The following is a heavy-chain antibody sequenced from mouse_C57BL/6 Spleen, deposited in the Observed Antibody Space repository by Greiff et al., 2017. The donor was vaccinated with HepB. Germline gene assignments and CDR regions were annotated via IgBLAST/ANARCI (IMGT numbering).Heavy chain of an antibody. Sequence: QVQLQQSGAELVKPGASVKISCKASGYAFSSYWMNWVKQRPGKGLEWIGQIYPGDGDTNYNGKFKGKATLTADKSSSTAYMQLSSLTSEDSAVYFCARSTDGYYPYYAMDYWGQGTSVTVSS. CDR3: ARSTDGYYPYYAMDY. J-gene: IGHJ4*01. CDR2: IYPGDGDT. V-gene: IGHV1-80*01. D-gene: IGHD2-3*01. CDR1: GYAFSSYW.